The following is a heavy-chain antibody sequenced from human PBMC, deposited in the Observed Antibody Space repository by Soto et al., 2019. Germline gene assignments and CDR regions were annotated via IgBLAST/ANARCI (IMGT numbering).Heavy chain of an antibody. V-gene: IGHV1-18*01. CDR1: GYTFTSYG. J-gene: IGHJ5*02. CDR3: ARGNNWNDLRGLNWFDP. CDR2: ISAYNGNT. Sequence: QVQLVQSGAEVKKPGASVKVSCKASGYTFTSYGISWVRQAPGQGLEWMGWISAYNGNTNYAQKLQGRAPMTTDTSTSTAYMELRSLRSADTAVYYCARGNNWNDLRGLNWFDPWGQGTLVTVSS. D-gene: IGHD1-20*01.